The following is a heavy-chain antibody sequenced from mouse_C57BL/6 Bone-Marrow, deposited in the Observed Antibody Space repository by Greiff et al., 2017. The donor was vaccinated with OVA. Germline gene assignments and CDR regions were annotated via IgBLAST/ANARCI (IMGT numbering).Heavy chain of an antibody. J-gene: IGHJ3*01. V-gene: IGHV1-55*01. Sequence: QVQLQQPGAELVKPGASVKMSCKASGYTFTSYWITWVKQRPGQGLEWIGDIYPGSGSTNYNEKFKSKATLTVDTSSSTAYMQLSSLTSEDSAVYYCAKGGGGFDYDGSFAYWGQGTLVTVSA. D-gene: IGHD2-4*01. CDR1: GYTFTSYW. CDR2: IYPGSGST. CDR3: AKGGGGFDYDGSFAY.